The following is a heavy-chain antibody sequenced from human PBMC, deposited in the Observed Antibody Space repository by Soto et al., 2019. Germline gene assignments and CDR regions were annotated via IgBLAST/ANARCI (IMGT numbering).Heavy chain of an antibody. CDR2: ISYDGSNK. V-gene: IGHV3-30*18. J-gene: IGHJ3*02. Sequence: GGALRLSCAASGFTFSSYVMHWVRQSPGKGLEWVAVISYDGSNKYYADSVKGRFTISRDNSKNTLYLQMNSLRAEDTAVYYCAKDHDYGDFDDAFDIWGQGTMVTVSS. CDR1: GFTFSSYV. CDR3: AKDHDYGDFDDAFDI. D-gene: IGHD4-17*01.